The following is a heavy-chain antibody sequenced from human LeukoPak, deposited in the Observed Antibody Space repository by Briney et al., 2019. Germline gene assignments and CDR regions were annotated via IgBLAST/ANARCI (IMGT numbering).Heavy chain of an antibody. V-gene: IGHV1-18*01. CDR3: ASFPGYCSGGGCYSIFGSNY. J-gene: IGHJ4*02. CDR2: ISANNGNT. CDR1: GYTFTSYG. Sequence: ASVKVSCKASGYTFTSYGISWVRQAPGQGLEWTGWISANNGNTNHAQNLQGRVTMTTDTSTSTSYMELRSLRSDDTAVYYCASFPGYCSGGGCYSIFGSNYWGQGTLVTVSS. D-gene: IGHD2-15*01.